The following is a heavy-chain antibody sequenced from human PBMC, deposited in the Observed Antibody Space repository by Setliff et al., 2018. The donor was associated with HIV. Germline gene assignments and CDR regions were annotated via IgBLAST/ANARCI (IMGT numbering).Heavy chain of an antibody. D-gene: IGHD6-19*01. CDR3: ARDPPSSGWYRADY. J-gene: IGHJ4*02. CDR2: ISAYNGNT. V-gene: IGHV1-18*01. CDR1: GYTFTSYG. Sequence: ASVKVSCKASGYTFTSYGISWVRQAPGQGLEWMGWISAYNGNTDYAQKLQGRVTLTTDTSTSIAYMELRSLRSDDTAVYYCARDPPSSGWYRADYWGQGTLVTVSS.